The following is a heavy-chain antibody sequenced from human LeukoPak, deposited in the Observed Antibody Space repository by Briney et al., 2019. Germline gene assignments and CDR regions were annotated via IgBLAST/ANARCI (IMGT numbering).Heavy chain of an antibody. D-gene: IGHD3-22*01. J-gene: IGHJ4*02. CDR1: GFTFSSYA. Sequence: GGSLRLSCAASGFTFSSYAMSWVRQAPGKGLEWVSVIYSGGSTYYADSVKGRFTISRDNSKNTLYLQMNSLRAEDTAVYYSASYYYDSSGYYWNYWGQGTLVTVSS. V-gene: IGHV3-66*01. CDR3: ASYYYDSSGYYWNY. CDR2: IYSGGST.